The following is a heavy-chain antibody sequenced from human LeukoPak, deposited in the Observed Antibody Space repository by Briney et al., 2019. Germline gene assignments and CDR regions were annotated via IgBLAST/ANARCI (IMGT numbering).Heavy chain of an antibody. Sequence: SVKVSCKASGGTFSSYAISWVRQAPGQGLEWMGRIIPILGIANYAQKFQGRVTITADKSTSTAYMELSSLRSEDTAVYYCARTPAVVPAAISYYYYGMDVWGQGTTVTVSS. CDR1: GGTFSSYA. CDR2: IIPILGIA. J-gene: IGHJ6*02. V-gene: IGHV1-69*04. CDR3: ARTPAVVPAAISYYYYGMDV. D-gene: IGHD2-2*01.